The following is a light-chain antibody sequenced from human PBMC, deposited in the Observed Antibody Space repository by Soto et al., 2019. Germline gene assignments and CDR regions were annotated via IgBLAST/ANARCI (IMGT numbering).Light chain of an antibody. V-gene: IGKV3-15*01. CDR2: GTS. CDR1: QSISGK. CDR3: QQYNNWPYT. J-gene: IGKJ2*01. Sequence: EIVMTQSPATLSASPGERATLSCRASQSISGKLDWYQQKPGQAPRLLIYGTSTRATGIPLRFSGTGSGTEFTLTNSSLQSEDFAVYYCQQYNNWPYTFGQGTKLEIK.